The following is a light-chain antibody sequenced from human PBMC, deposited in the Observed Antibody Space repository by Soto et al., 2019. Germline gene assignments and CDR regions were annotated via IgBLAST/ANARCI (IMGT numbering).Light chain of an antibody. CDR3: SSYGGGDTFHVI. Sequence: QSALTQPRSVSGSPGQSVSISCTGTSSDVGAYNYVSWYQQYTGKAPKLMIYDVSKRPSGVPDRFSGSKSGNTASLTVSGLRADDEAVYYCSSYGGGDTFHVIFGGGTKVTVL. CDR1: SSDVGAYNY. CDR2: DVS. V-gene: IGLV2-11*01. J-gene: IGLJ2*01.